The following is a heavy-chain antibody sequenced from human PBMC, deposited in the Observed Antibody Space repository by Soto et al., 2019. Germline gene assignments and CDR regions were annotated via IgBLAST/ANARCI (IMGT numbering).Heavy chain of an antibody. D-gene: IGHD4-17*01. CDR1: GDSVSSSNHF. V-gene: IGHV4-39*01. CDR2: IFYSGST. J-gene: IGHJ4*02. Sequence: ASETLSLTCTVSGDSVSSSNHFWGWIRQPPGKGLEWIGKIFYSGSTYYNPSLKSRVTMSVDTSKNQFSLRLSSVTAADTAVYYCARLLFGDFYFDYWGQGTLVTVSS. CDR3: ARLLFGDFYFDY.